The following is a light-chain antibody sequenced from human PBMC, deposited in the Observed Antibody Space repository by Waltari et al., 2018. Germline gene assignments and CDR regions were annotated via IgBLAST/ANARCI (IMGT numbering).Light chain of an antibody. CDR1: NIESKS. CDR3: QVWDRSSDHVV. J-gene: IGLJ2*01. Sequence: SYVLTQPPSVSVAPGQTARIPCGGDNIESKSVHWYHQRPGQAPVLVVHDDTDRPSGVPGRVSGSKSGNTATLTIGRVEAGDEADYYCQVWDRSSDHVVFGGGTKVTVL. V-gene: IGLV3-21*02. CDR2: DDT.